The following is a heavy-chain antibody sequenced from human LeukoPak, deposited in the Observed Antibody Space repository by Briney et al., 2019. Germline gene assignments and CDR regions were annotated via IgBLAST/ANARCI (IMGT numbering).Heavy chain of an antibody. CDR3: ATRPGIAVAAPFDY. V-gene: IGHV3-53*01. CDR2: IYSGGST. CDR1: GFTVSTNY. Sequence: GGSLRLSCAASGFTVSTNYMSWVRQAPGKGLEWVSVIYSGGSTYYADSVKGRFTISRDNSKNTLYLQLNSLRAEDTAVYYCATRPGIAVAAPFDYWGQGTLVTVSS. J-gene: IGHJ4*02. D-gene: IGHD6-19*01.